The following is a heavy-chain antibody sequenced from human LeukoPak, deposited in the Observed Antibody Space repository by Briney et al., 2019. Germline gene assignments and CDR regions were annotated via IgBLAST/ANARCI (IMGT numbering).Heavy chain of an antibody. Sequence: GGSLRLSCAASGFTFSSYDMHWVRQATGKGLEWVSAIGTAGDTYYPGSVKGRFTISRENAKNSLYLQMNSLRAGDTAVYYCARGSGSYYSGNFDYWGQGTLVTVSS. J-gene: IGHJ4*02. CDR3: ARGSGSYYSGNFDY. CDR2: IGTAGDT. D-gene: IGHD1-26*01. V-gene: IGHV3-13*01. CDR1: GFTFSSYD.